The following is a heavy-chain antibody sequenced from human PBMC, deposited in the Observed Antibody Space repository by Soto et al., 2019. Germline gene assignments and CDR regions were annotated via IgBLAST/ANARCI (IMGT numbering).Heavy chain of an antibody. CDR2: IYYSGST. CDR1: GGSISSGGYY. V-gene: IGHV4-31*03. Sequence: PSETMSLTCTVSGGSISSGGYYWSWIRQHPGNGLEWIGYIYYSGSTYYNPSLKSRVTISVDTSKNQFSLKLSSVTAADTAVYYCARVEDTMKTASFDIWGQGTMVTVSS. J-gene: IGHJ3*02. D-gene: IGHD3-22*01. CDR3: ARVEDTMKTASFDI.